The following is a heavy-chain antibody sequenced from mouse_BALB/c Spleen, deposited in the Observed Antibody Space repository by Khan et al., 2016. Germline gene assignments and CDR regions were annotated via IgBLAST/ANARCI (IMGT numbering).Heavy chain of an antibody. D-gene: IGHD2-4*01. CDR1: GFNIKDYY. Sequence: VQLKQSGAELVKSGASVKLSCTAAGFNIKDYYMHWVKQRPEQGLEWIGWIDPENGASEYDPKFQGKATMTADTSSNTAYLQLSSLTSEDTAVXYCNGGITSGGFAYWGQGTLVTVSA. V-gene: IGHV14-4*02. CDR2: IDPENGAS. J-gene: IGHJ3*01. CDR3: NGGITSGGFAY.